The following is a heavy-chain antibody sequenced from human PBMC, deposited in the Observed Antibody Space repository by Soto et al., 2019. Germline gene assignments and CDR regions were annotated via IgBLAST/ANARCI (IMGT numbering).Heavy chain of an antibody. V-gene: IGHV1-69*04. D-gene: IGHD3-10*01. CDR2: IIPILGMA. CDR3: ARDPSLVRGVLINHDAFDI. J-gene: IGHJ3*02. Sequence: SVKVSCKASGGTFSSYTISWVRQAPGQGLEWMGRIIPILGMANYAQKFQGRVTITADKSTSTAYMELSSLRSEDTAVYYCARDPSLVRGVLINHDAFDIWGQGTMVTVSS. CDR1: GGTFSSYT.